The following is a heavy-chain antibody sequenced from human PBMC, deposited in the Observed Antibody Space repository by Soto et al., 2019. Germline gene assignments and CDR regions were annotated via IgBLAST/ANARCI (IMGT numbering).Heavy chain of an antibody. CDR2: IIPIFGRA. CDR3: ARVGTGYCSGGRCESN. J-gene: IGHJ4*02. D-gene: IGHD2-15*01. CDR1: GGTFSSYA. Sequence: QVQLVQSGAEVKKPGSSVKVSCKASGGTFSSYAISWVRHAPGQGLEWMGGIIPIFGRANYAQKFQGRVTSCGDEFPFTVYMERSSRRSEDTVVYYCARVGTGYCSGGRCESNWVQGSLVTVSS. V-gene: IGHV1-69*01.